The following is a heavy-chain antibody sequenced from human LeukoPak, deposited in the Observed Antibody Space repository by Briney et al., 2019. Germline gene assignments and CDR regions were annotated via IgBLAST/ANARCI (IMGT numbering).Heavy chain of an antibody. V-gene: IGHV1-46*01. Sequence: GASVKVSCKASGYTFTSYYMHWVRQAPGQGLEWMGIINPSGGSTSYAQKFQGRVTMTRDMSTSTVYMELSSLRSGDTAVYYCAREFAPYYYDSSGRNWFDPWGQGTLVTVSS. CDR2: INPSGGST. J-gene: IGHJ5*02. D-gene: IGHD3-22*01. CDR1: GYTFTSYY. CDR3: AREFAPYYYDSSGRNWFDP.